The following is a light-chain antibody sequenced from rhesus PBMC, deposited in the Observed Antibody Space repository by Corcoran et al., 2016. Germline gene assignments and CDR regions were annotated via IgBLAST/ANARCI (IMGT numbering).Light chain of an antibody. CDR2: EAS. Sequence: DIQMTQSPSSLSASVGDRVTITCRASQGITNDLAWYQQKPGETPKLLIYEASILQSGIPSRFSGSGSGSEFTPPISSLQSEDFATYYCQHYYTIPFTCSPGTKLDIK. V-gene: IGKV1-25*01. CDR1: QGITND. CDR3: QHYYTIPFT. J-gene: IGKJ3*01.